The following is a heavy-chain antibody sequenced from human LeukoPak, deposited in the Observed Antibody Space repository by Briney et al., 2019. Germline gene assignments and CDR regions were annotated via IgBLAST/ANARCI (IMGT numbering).Heavy chain of an antibody. V-gene: IGHV3-7*01. D-gene: IGHD4-23*01. Sequence: GGSLRLSCAASGFTFSSYWMNWVRQTPGKGLEWVANIKQDGSEKYYVDSVEARFTISRDNAKNSLYLQMNSLRAEDTAVYYCARWIGGFDYWGQGALVTVSS. CDR3: ARWIGGFDY. J-gene: IGHJ4*02. CDR1: GFTFSSYW. CDR2: IKQDGSEK.